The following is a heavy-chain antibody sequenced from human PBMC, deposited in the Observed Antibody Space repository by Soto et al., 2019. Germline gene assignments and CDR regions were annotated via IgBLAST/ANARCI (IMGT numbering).Heavy chain of an antibody. Sequence: EVQLLESGGGLVQPGGSLRLSCAASGFTFSSYAMSWVRQAPGKGLEWVSAIIGSGGSTYYADSVKGRFTISRDNSKNSLYLQMNSLRAADTAVYYCARRSRGYSSSFPLGWGQGTLVTVSS. CDR3: ARRSRGYSSSFPLG. V-gene: IGHV3-23*01. CDR1: GFTFSSYA. J-gene: IGHJ4*02. D-gene: IGHD6-6*01. CDR2: IIGSGGST.